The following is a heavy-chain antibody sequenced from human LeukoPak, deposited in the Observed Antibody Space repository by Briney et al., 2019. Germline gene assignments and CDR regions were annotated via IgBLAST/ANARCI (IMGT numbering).Heavy chain of an antibody. CDR1: GFTFSTYW. Sequence: PGGSLRLSCAASGFTFSTYWMHWVRQAPGKGLMWVSRINIDGSSTSYADSVKGRFTISRDNAKNTLYLQMNSLRAEDTAVYCCARGTGYLNNWFDPWGQGTLVTVSS. J-gene: IGHJ5*02. V-gene: IGHV3-74*01. CDR2: INIDGSST. D-gene: IGHD3/OR15-3a*01. CDR3: ARGTGYLNNWFDP.